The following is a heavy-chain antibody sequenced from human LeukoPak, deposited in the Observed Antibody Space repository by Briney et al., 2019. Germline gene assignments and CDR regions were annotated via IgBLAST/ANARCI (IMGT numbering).Heavy chain of an antibody. CDR2: ISAYNGNT. CDR3: AGGYCSSTSCRHPNYYYYYMDV. V-gene: IGHV1-18*01. J-gene: IGHJ6*03. CDR1: GYTFTSYG. Sequence: GASVKVSCKASGYTFTSYGISWVRQAPGQGLEWMGWISAYNGNTNYAQKLQGRVTMTTDTSTSTAYMELRSLRSDDTAVYYCAGGYCSSTSCRHPNYYYYYMDVWGKGTTVTVSS. D-gene: IGHD2-2*03.